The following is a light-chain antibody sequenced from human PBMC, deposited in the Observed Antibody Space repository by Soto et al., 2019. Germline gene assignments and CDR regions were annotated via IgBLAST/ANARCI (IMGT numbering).Light chain of an antibody. CDR1: QSVSNSY. V-gene: IGKV3D-20*01. Sequence: EIVLTQSPATLSLSPGERATLSCGASQSVSNSYLAWYQQKPGLAPRLLMYDASSRATGIPDRFSGSASGTDFTLTISRREPEEFAADYCKQYGSSPLSCGGGTKV. J-gene: IGKJ4*02. CDR2: DAS. CDR3: KQYGSSPLS.